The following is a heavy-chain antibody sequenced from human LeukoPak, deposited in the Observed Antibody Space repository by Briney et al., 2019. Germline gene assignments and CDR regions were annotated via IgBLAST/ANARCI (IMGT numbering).Heavy chain of an antibody. CDR2: IYHRRST. V-gene: IGHV4-4*02. CDR1: GGSLSVSNW. D-gene: IGHD1-1*01. CDR3: ARASGYNGDY. J-gene: IGHJ4*02. Sequence: SETLSLTSAVSGGSLSVSNWGSWAGQPPGKGLEWIGEIYHRRSTNYNPSLKSRVTISVDRPKNPFALKRSSVTAADTAVYYCARASGYNGDYWGQGTLVTVSS.